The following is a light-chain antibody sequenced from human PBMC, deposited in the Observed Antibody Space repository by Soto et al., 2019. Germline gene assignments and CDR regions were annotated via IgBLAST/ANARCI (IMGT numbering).Light chain of an antibody. V-gene: IGKV3D-15*01. CDR1: RSVSTS. CDR2: AQS. CDR3: QQYQYWPPT. J-gene: IGKJ1*01. Sequence: IVLTRSPATLSVSPGERATLSSWASRSVSTSLAGYQQNRGRRPRLLIYAQSTRATGIPARFSGSGSVTDFTLTISSLQSEDFAVYYCQQYQYWPPTFGQGTKVEIK.